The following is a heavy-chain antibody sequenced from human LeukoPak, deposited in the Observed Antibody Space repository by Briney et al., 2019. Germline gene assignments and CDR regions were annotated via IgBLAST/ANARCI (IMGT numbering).Heavy chain of an antibody. Sequence: GGSLRLSCAASGFTFSSYAMSWVRQAPGKGLEWVSAISGSGGSTYYADSVKGRFTISRDNSKNTLYLQKNSLRAEDTAVYYCAKDTAMVWTSDYWGQGTLVTVSS. D-gene: IGHD5-18*01. J-gene: IGHJ4*02. CDR3: AKDTAMVWTSDY. CDR2: ISGSGGST. V-gene: IGHV3-23*01. CDR1: GFTFSSYA.